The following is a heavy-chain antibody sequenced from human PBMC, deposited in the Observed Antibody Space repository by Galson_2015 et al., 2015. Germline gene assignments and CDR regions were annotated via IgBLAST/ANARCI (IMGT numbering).Heavy chain of an antibody. CDR3: ARDLIGYCSGGSCQLTPLFDY. Sequence: SLRLSCAASGFTFSSYAMHWVRQAPGKGLEWVAVISYDGSNKYYADSVKGRFTISRDNSKNTLYLQMNSLRAEDTAVYYCARDLIGYCSGGSCQLTPLFDYWGQGTLVTVSS. CDR2: ISYDGSNK. J-gene: IGHJ4*02. V-gene: IGHV3-30*01. D-gene: IGHD2-15*01. CDR1: GFTFSSYA.